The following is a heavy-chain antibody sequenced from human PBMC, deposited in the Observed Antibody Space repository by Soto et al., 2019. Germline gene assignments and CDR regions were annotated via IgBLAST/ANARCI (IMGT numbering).Heavy chain of an antibody. CDR3: ARXGYCSSTTCHYGMDV. CDR1: VVSISCRSYY. CDR2: IYYSGST. D-gene: IGHD2-2*01. Sequence: EXVCQTFYVSVVSISCRSYYWGWIRQPPGKGLEWIGSIYYSGSTYYNPSLKSRVTISVDTSKNQFSLKLSSVTAADTAVYYCARXGYCSSTTCHYGMDVWGQGTTFIVSS. J-gene: IGHJ6*02. V-gene: IGHV4-39*01.